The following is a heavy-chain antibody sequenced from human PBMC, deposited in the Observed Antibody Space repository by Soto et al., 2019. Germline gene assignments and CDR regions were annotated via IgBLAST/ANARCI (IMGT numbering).Heavy chain of an antibody. V-gene: IGHV3-23*01. Sequence: GALRLSCAASGFTFSSCAMTWVRQAPGKGLQWVSVISKSGSSTYYADSVKGRFTISRDNSKNTLYLQMNSLRAEDTAVYYCANDLYSSSSMYYYGMDVWGQGTTVTVSS. J-gene: IGHJ6*02. D-gene: IGHD6-6*01. CDR1: GFTFSSCA. CDR3: ANDLYSSSSMYYYGMDV. CDR2: ISKSGSST.